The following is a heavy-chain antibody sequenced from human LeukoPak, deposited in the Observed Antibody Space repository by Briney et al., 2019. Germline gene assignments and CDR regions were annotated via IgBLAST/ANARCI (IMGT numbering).Heavy chain of an antibody. Sequence: GGSLRLSCVGSGFTSSSYSMNWVRQAPGKGLEWVSSISSESAYILYADLVKGRFTISRDNAKNSLYLQMNSLRAEDTAVYYCARKGGGDVNAFDIWGQGTMVTVSS. J-gene: IGHJ3*02. V-gene: IGHV3-21*01. CDR3: ARKGGGDVNAFDI. D-gene: IGHD2-21*02. CDR1: GFTSSSYS. CDR2: ISSESAYI.